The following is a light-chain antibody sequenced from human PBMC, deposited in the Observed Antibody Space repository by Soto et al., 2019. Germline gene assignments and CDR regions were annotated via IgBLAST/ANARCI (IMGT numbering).Light chain of an antibody. Sequence: QSALTQPASVSGSPGQSITISCTGTSSDVGGSDFVAWYQQHPGKAPKLMIYEVSHRPSGVSNRFSGFQSGNTASLTISGLQAEDEADYYCSSSTRRSTRYVFGTGTKLTVL. CDR1: SSDVGGSDF. V-gene: IGLV2-14*01. CDR3: SSSTRRSTRYV. J-gene: IGLJ1*01. CDR2: EVS.